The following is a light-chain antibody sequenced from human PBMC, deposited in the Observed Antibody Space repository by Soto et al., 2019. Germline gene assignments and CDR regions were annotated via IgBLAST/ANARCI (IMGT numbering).Light chain of an antibody. CDR3: SSFTSDITYV. CDR2: DVT. V-gene: IGLV2-14*01. J-gene: IGLJ1*01. Sequence: QSALTQPASVSGSPGQSITISCTGTSSDVGGYNSVSWYRQDPGKAPKLMIYDVTNRPSGVSNRFSGSKSGNTASLTISGLQAEDVADYYCSSFTSDITYVFGTGTQLTVL. CDR1: SSDVGGYNS.